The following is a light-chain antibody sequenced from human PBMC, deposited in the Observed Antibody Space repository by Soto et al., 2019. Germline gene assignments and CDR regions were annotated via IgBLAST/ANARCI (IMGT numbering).Light chain of an antibody. CDR1: QSVSSN. CDR2: GAS. Sequence: EIVMTQSPATLSVSPGERATLSCRASQSVSSNLAWYQQKPGQAPRLLIYGASTRATGIPATFSGSGSGTEFTLTITSLQSEDFAVYYFQQYNNWPATFGPGTKVDIK. V-gene: IGKV3-15*01. J-gene: IGKJ3*01. CDR3: QQYNNWPAT.